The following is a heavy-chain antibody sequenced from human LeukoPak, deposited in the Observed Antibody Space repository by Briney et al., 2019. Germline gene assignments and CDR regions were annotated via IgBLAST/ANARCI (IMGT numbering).Heavy chain of an antibody. CDR1: GGSFSGYY. V-gene: IGHV4-34*01. Sequence: SEILSLTCAVYGGSFSGYYWSWIRQPPGKGLEWIGEINHSGSTNYNPSLKSRVTISVDTSKNQLSLKLSSVTAADTAVYYCAREDTAMVTYYWGQGTLVTVSS. J-gene: IGHJ4*02. D-gene: IGHD5-18*01. CDR3: AREDTAMVTYY. CDR2: INHSGST.